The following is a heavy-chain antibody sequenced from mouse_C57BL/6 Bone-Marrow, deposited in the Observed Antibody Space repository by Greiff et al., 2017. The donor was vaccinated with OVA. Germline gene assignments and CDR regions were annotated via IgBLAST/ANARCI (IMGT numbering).Heavy chain of an antibody. CDR1: GYTFTDLL. CDR3: ARTYYGSYWYFDV. V-gene: IGHV1-26*01. J-gene: IGHJ1*03. D-gene: IGHD2-10*01. CDR2: INPNNGGT. Sequence: EVQPQQSGPELVKPGASVKTFCKAFGYTFTDLLINLGKQSPGKRPEWVGDINPNNGGTNYDQKYKGKATLTVDKSSSTAYMELRSLTSEDSAVYYCARTYYGSYWYFDVWGTGTTVTVSS.